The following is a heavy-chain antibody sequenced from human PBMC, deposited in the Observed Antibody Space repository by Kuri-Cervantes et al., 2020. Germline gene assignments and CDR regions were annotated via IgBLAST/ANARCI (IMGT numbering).Heavy chain of an antibody. Sequence: SVKVSCKASGGTFSSYAISWVRQAPGQGLEWMGGIIPIFGTANYAQKFQGRVTITADESTSTAYMELSSLRSEDTAVYYCARGSTISRDYYDSSGRPFDYWGQGTMVTVSS. D-gene: IGHD3-22*01. CDR3: ARGSTISRDYYDSSGRPFDY. V-gene: IGHV1-69*13. J-gene: IGHJ4*02. CDR2: IIPIFGTA. CDR1: GGTFSSYA.